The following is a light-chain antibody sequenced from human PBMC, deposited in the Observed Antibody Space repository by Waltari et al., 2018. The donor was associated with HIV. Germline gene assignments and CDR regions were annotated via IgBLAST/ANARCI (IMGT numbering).Light chain of an antibody. CDR2: QNN. J-gene: IGLJ3*02. Sequence: SYGVTQPPSVSVSPGQTASITCSGDNLGDQYTSWYQQRPRQPPALVIYQNNKRPAGIPERFSGSNSGNTATLTISGTQAMDEADYYCQAWDNSAAWVFGGGTKLTVL. CDR1: NLGDQY. V-gene: IGLV3-1*01. CDR3: QAWDNSAAWV.